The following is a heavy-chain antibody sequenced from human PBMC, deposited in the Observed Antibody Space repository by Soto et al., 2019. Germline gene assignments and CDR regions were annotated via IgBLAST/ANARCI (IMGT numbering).Heavy chain of an antibody. CDR3: ARDPSDIVVVVAATPSLAPFDY. J-gene: IGHJ4*02. D-gene: IGHD2-15*01. CDR2: IWYDGSNK. CDR1: GFTFSSYG. V-gene: IGHV3-33*01. Sequence: GGSLRLSCAASGFTFSSYGMHWVRQAPGKGLEWVAVIWYDGSNKYYADSVKGRFTISRDNSKNTLYLQMNSLRAEDTAVYYCARDPSDIVVVVAATPSLAPFDYWGQGTLVTVSS.